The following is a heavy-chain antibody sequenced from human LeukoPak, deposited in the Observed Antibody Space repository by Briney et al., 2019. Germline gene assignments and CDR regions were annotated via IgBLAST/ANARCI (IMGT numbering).Heavy chain of an antibody. D-gene: IGHD3-10*01. J-gene: IGHJ4*02. V-gene: IGHV3-23*01. Sequence: GGSLRLSRAASGFTSSSYGMSWVRQAQEKGLEWVGGISGSGGNTNYADSVKGRFTISRDNAKNSLYLQMNSLRAEDTAVYYCARAGYYFDSWGQGTLVTVSS. CDR2: ISGSGGNT. CDR1: GFTSSSYG. CDR3: ARAGYYFDS.